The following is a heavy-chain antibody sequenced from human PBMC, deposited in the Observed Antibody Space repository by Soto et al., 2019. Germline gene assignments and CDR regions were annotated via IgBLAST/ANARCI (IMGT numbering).Heavy chain of an antibody. D-gene: IGHD3-3*01. V-gene: IGHV4-39*01. CDR3: ARVISTGDNPPYYDFWSGSFDY. CDR2: IYYSGST. J-gene: IGHJ4*02. Sequence: NPSETLSLTCTVSGGSISSSSYYWGWIRQPPGKGLEWIGSIYYSGSTYYNPSLKSRVTISVDTSKNQFSLRLSSVTAADTAVYYCARVISTGDNPPYYDFWSGSFDYWGQGTLVTVSS. CDR1: GGSISSSSYY.